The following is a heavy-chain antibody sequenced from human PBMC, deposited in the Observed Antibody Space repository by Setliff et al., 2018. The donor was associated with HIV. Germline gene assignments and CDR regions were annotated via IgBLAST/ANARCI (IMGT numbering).Heavy chain of an antibody. CDR1: GASLSTHY. D-gene: IGHD3-10*01. CDR3: ARLSGGMVPNY. Sequence: PSETLSLTCVISGASLSTHYWSWIRQPPGKGLEWIGSIYHTGITYDNPSLKSRVTISVDTSKNQISLRLSSVTAADTAVYYCARLSGGMVPNYWGQGTLVTVSS. V-gene: IGHV4-39*01. J-gene: IGHJ4*02. CDR2: IYHTGIT.